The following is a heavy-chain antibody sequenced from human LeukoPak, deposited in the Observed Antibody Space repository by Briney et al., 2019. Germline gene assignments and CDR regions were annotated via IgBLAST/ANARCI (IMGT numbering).Heavy chain of an antibody. V-gene: IGHV4-59*01. CDR2: IYYSGST. J-gene: IGHJ4*02. D-gene: IGHD3-3*01. Sequence: SETLSLTCTVSGGSISSYYWSWIRQPPGKGLEWIGYIYYSGSTNYNPSLKSRVTISVDTSKNQFSLKLSSVTAADTAVYYCAAGGIMIFGVPTSSFDYWGQGTLVTVSS. CDR3: AAGGIMIFGVPTSSFDY. CDR1: GGSISSYY.